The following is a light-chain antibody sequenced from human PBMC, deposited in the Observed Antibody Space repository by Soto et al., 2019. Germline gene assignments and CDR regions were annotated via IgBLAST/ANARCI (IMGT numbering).Light chain of an antibody. V-gene: IGLV2-14*01. CDR1: TSDVGGYNS. CDR2: EVT. Sequence: QSALTQPASLSGSHGQSITISCTGTTSDVGGYNSVSWFQHLPDKAPKLIISEVTLRPSGVSNRLSGSKSANTASLTISGRQAEDEADYYCASYTTSGTVLFGGGTKLTVL. J-gene: IGLJ2*01. CDR3: ASYTTSGTVL.